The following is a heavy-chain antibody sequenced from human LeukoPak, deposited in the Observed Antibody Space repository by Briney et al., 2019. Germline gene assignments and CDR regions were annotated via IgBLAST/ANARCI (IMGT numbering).Heavy chain of an antibody. CDR2: INHSGST. D-gene: IGHD3-16*02. J-gene: IGHJ4*02. CDR1: GGSFSGYY. V-gene: IGHV4-34*01. Sequence: SETLSLTCVVYGGSFSGYYWSWIRLPPGKGQEWIGEINHSGSTNYNPSLKSRVTISVDTSKNQFSLKLSSVTAADTAVYYCARRRLEILWGSYRYPPYYFDYWGQGTLVTVSS. CDR3: ARRRLEILWGSYRYPPYYFDY.